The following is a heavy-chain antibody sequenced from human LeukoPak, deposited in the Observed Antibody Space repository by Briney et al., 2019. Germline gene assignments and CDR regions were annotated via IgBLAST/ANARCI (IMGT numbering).Heavy chain of an antibody. CDR2: INPNSGGT. V-gene: IGHV1-2*02. D-gene: IGHD5-24*01. CDR3: ARGMVEMATSTDY. Sequence: ASVKVSCKASGYTFTGYYMHWVRQAPGQGLEWMGWINPNSGGTNYAQKFQGRVTMTRDTSISTAYMELSSLRSEDTAVYYCARGMVEMATSTDYWGQGTLVTVSS. J-gene: IGHJ4*02. CDR1: GYTFTGYY.